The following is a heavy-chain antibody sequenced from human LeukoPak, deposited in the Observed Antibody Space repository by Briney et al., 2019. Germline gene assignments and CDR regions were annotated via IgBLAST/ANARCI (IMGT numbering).Heavy chain of an antibody. CDR2: IYYSGST. V-gene: IGHV4-59*08. D-gene: IGHD5-18*01. CDR3: ARSKIQLWLPVNYYYGMDV. J-gene: IGHJ6*02. Sequence: SETLSLTCTVSGGSISSYYWSWIRQPPGKGLEWLGYIYYSGSTNYNPSLKSRVTISVDTSKNQFSLKLSSVTAADTAVYYCARSKIQLWLPVNYYYGMDVWGQGTTVTVSS. CDR1: GGSISSYY.